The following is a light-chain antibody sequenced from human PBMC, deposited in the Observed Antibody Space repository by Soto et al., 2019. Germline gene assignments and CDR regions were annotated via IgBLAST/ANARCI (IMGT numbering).Light chain of an antibody. CDR3: QQYNSWPET. CDR1: QSGSSSD. Sequence: EIVLAQSPGALSVSPGERATRSFRASQSGSSSDLAWSQQKPGQYPSLVIYGASSRATGIPDRFSGSGSGTDFTLTISRLEPEDFAVYYCQQYNSWPETFGQGTKVDIK. CDR2: GAS. J-gene: IGKJ1*01. V-gene: IGKV3-20*01.